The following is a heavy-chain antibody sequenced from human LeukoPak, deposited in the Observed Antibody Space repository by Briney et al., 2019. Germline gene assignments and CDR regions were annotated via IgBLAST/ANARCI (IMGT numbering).Heavy chain of an antibody. V-gene: IGHV3-48*04. CDR1: GFTFSSYS. Sequence: GGSLRLSCAASGFTFSSYSMNWVRQAPGKELEWVSYISSSSSTIYYADSVKGRFTISRDNAKNSLYLQMNSLRAEDTAVYYCARVFWSGYYRDPFDYWGQGTLVTVSS. J-gene: IGHJ4*02. D-gene: IGHD3-3*01. CDR2: ISSSSSTI. CDR3: ARVFWSGYYRDPFDY.